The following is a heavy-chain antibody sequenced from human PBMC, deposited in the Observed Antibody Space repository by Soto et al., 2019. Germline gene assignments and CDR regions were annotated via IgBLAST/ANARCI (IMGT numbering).Heavy chain of an antibody. Sequence: SGPTLVNPTQTLTLTCTFSGFSLSTSGVGVGWIRQPPGKALEWLALIYWDDDKRYSPSLKSRLTIAKDTSKNQVVLTMTNMDPVDTATYYCAHRQYGSGWYSSMAWFDPWGQGTLVTVSS. J-gene: IGHJ5*02. D-gene: IGHD6-19*01. CDR3: AHRQYGSGWYSSMAWFDP. CDR1: GFSLSTSGVG. V-gene: IGHV2-5*02. CDR2: IYWDDDK.